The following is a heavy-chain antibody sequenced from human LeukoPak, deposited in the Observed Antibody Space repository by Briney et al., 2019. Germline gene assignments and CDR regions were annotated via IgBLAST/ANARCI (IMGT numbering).Heavy chain of an antibody. CDR2: IIPIFGTA. V-gene: IGHV1-69*13. CDR1: GDTFSSYA. J-gene: IGHJ5*02. CDR3: ARDHQVVPAAMVWFDP. D-gene: IGHD2-2*01. Sequence: SVKVSCKASGDTFSSYAISWVRQAPGQGLEWMGGIIPIFGTANYAQKFQGRVTITADESTSTAYMELSSLRSEDTAVYYCARDHQVVPAAMVWFDPWGQGTLVTVSS.